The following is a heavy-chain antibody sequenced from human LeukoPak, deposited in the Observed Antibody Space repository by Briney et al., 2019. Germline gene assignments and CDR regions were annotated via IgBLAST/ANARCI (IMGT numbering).Heavy chain of an antibody. CDR2: ISGSGGST. CDR3: ARRVGYYDSSGSIHDTFDM. CDR1: GFTFSSST. D-gene: IGHD3-22*01. Sequence: GGSLRLSCAASGFTFSSSTMNWVRQAPGKGLQWVSAISGSGGSTYYADSVKGRFTISRDNPKNTLYLQMNSLRAEDTAVYYCARRVGYYDSSGSIHDTFDMWGQGTMVTVS. V-gene: IGHV3-23*01. J-gene: IGHJ3*02.